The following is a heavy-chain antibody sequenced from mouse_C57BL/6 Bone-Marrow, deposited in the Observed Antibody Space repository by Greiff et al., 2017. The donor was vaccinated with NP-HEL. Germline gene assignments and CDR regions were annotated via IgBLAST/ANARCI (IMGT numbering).Heavy chain of an antibody. CDR1: GFSFSSGAV. CDR3: ARGGDGYYPYFAY. V-gene: IGHV3-1*01. J-gene: IGHJ2*01. Sequence: EVQLVESGPGIVKPSQSLSLTCTVTGFSFSSGAVCYWCRHLPGRKLGGLRYIGCCGNTNYNHSLKSRISITPDNTTNNYFLQMSAVMTEDTATYYCARGGDGYYPYFAYWGQGTTVTVSS. CDR2: IGCCGNT. D-gene: IGHD2-3*01.